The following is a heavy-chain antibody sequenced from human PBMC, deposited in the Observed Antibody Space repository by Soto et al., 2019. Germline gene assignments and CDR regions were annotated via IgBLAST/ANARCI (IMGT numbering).Heavy chain of an antibody. Sequence: SETLSLTCAVSGYSVNTGFNWGWFRRPPGKGLEWIAGIYHDGNTYYNLSLISRITILADTSRNQISLKLSSVTAAGTAVYYCARDWGTGFYHFDYWGQGTLVTVSS. CDR1: GYSVNTGFN. D-gene: IGHD6-19*01. V-gene: IGHV4-38-2*02. CDR3: ARDWGTGFYHFDY. J-gene: IGHJ4*02. CDR2: IYHDGNT.